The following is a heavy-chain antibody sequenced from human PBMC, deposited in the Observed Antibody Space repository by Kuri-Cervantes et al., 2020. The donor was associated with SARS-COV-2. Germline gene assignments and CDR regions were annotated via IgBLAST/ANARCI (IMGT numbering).Heavy chain of an antibody. CDR1: GDTVSSYS. CDR2: IIPLFGTT. J-gene: IGHJ3*02. CDR3: ARSTPFRRLVVISQGGAFDI. D-gene: IGHD3-22*01. Sequence: SVKVSCKAIGDTVSSYSISWVRQAPGQGLDWMGGIIPLFGTTGSAQTFRGRITITADKSTNTAYMELSSLTSDDTAVYYCARSTPFRRLVVISQGGAFDIWGQGTMVTVSS. V-gene: IGHV1-69*06.